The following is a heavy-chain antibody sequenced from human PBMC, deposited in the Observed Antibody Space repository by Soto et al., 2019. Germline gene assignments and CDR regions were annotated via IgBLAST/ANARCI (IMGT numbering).Heavy chain of an antibody. CDR3: ARHLGEGYFDY. Sequence: QLQLQESGPGLVKPSETLSLTCTVSGDSISSSTYFWGWVRQPPGKGLEWIGSIYYSGSTYYNPSLNSRVTTSVDTSKNHFSLKVSSVTAADTAVYYCARHLGEGYFDYWGQGTLVTVSS. J-gene: IGHJ4*02. V-gene: IGHV4-39*01. CDR1: GDSISSSTYF. CDR2: IYYSGST.